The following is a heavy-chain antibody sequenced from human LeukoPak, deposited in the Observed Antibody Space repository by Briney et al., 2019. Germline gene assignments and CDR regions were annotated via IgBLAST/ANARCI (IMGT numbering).Heavy chain of an antibody. CDR3: ARDRPGYSMRYFDY. V-gene: IGHV4-31*03. D-gene: IGHD3-9*01. J-gene: IGHJ4*02. CDR2: IYYSGST. CDR1: GGSISSGGYY. Sequence: IPSETLSLTCTVSGGSISSGGYYWSWIRQHPGKGLEWIGYIYYSGSTYYNPSLKSRVTISVDTSKNQFSLKLSSVTAADTAVYYCARDRPGYSMRYFDYWGQGTLVTVSS.